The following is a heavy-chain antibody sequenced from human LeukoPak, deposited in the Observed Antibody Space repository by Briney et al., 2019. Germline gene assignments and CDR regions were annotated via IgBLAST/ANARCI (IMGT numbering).Heavy chain of an antibody. CDR1: GGSISGNY. J-gene: IGHJ5*02. V-gene: IGHV4-59*01. D-gene: IGHD2-2*02. CDR2: IYYTGST. CDR3: ARLGGCSSISCYMHWFDP. Sequence: SETLSLTCTVSGGSISGNYWSWIRQPPGKGLEWIGYIYYTGSTNYNPSLKSRVTISVDTSKNQFSLKLSSATAADTAVYYCARLGGCSSISCYMHWFDPWGQGTLVTVSS.